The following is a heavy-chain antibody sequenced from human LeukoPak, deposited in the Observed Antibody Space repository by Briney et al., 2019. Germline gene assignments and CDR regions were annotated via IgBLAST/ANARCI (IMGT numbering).Heavy chain of an antibody. CDR3: ARVHYYDSSGYHPAGTFDP. CDR2: IYPGDSDT. J-gene: IGHJ5*02. CDR1: GYSFTSYW. Sequence: GESLKISCKGSGYSFTSYWIGWVRQMPGKGLEWMGIIYPGDSDTRYSPSFQGQVTISADKSISTAYLQWSSLKASDTAMYYCARVHYYDSSGYHPAGTFDPWGQGTLVTVSS. V-gene: IGHV5-51*01. D-gene: IGHD3-22*01.